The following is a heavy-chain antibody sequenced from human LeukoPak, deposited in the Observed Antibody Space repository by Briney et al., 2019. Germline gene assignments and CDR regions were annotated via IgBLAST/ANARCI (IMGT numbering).Heavy chain of an antibody. D-gene: IGHD5-12*01. V-gene: IGHV3-48*03. CDR2: ISSSGSTI. CDR1: GFTFSSYE. CDR3: AKDGLTALRGYSGANYYYYYYMDV. J-gene: IGHJ6*03. Sequence: PGGSLRLSCAASGFTFSSYEMNWVRQAPGKGLEWVSYISSSGSTIYYADSVKGRFTISRDNAKNSMYLQMNSLRAEDTAVYYCAKDGLTALRGYSGANYYYYYYMDVWGKGTTVTISS.